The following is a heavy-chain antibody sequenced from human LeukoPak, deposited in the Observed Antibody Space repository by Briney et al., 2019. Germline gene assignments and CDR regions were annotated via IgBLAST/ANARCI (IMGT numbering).Heavy chain of an antibody. J-gene: IGHJ5*02. Sequence: KPSETLSLTCTVSGGSISSYYWGWIRQPPGKGLEWIGEINHSGSTNYNPSLKSRVTISVDTSKNQFSLKLSSVTAADTAVDYCATYDMVATGGWFDPWGQGTLVTVSS. CDR3: ATYDMVATGGWFDP. CDR2: INHSGST. D-gene: IGHD5-12*01. CDR1: GGSISSYY. V-gene: IGHV4-34*01.